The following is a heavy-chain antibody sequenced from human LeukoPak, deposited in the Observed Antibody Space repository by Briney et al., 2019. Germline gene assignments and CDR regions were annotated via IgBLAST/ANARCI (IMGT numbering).Heavy chain of an antibody. V-gene: IGHV4-59*08. CDR3: ARLRSLATIRDYYYYGLDV. J-gene: IGHJ6*02. Sequence: SETLSLTCSVSGGSISSYYLTWIRRPPGKGLEWIGYVYYSGSIDYNPSLKSRVTMSVDTSKNQFSLRLSSVTAADTAMYYCARLRSLATIRDYYYYGLDVWGQGTTVTVSS. D-gene: IGHD5-12*01. CDR2: VYYSGSI. CDR1: GGSISSYY.